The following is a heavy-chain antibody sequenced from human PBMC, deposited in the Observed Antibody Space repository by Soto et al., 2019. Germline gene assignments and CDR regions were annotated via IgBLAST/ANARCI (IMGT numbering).Heavy chain of an antibody. J-gene: IGHJ4*02. CDR1: GFTFSNYA. CDR3: ARDRFASSWSYFDY. V-gene: IGHV3-30-3*01. D-gene: IGHD6-13*01. CDR2: ISDDGSNK. Sequence: QVQLVESGGGVVQPGRSLRLSCAASGFTFSNYALHWVRQAPGKGLEWVAVISDDGSNKCYADSVKGRFTISRDNSKNTLYLQMNSLRAEDTAMYYCARDRFASSWSYFDYWGQGTPVTVSS.